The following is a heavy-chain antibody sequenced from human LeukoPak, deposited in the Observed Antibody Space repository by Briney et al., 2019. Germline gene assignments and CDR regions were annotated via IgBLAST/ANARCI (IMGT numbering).Heavy chain of an antibody. CDR2: ISSSGSTI. CDR3: ARDSYGGNSFYYYYYMDV. J-gene: IGHJ6*03. Sequence: GGSLRLSCAASGFTFSSYAINWVRQAPGKGLEWVSYISSSGSTIYYADSVKGRFTISRDNAKNSLYLQMNSLRAEDTAVYYCARDSYGGNSFYYYYYMDVWGKGTTVTVSS. V-gene: IGHV3-48*04. CDR1: GFTFSSYA. D-gene: IGHD4-23*01.